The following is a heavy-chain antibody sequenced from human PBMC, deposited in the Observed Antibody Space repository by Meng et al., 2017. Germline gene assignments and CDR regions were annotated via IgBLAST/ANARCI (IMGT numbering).Heavy chain of an antibody. D-gene: IGHD6-13*01. CDR3: ARVRSWDHYDLNY. J-gene: IGHJ4*02. V-gene: IGHV4-4*07. Sequence: LQEACPGLVRPSRPPVPTSTVLGGSISSYCWGWVRQPAGKGLEWIGRIYTSGSTNYNPSLKSRVTMSVDTSKNQFSLKLSSVTAADTAVYYWARVRSWDHYDLNYWGQGTLVTVSS. CDR1: GGSISSYC. CDR2: IYTSGST.